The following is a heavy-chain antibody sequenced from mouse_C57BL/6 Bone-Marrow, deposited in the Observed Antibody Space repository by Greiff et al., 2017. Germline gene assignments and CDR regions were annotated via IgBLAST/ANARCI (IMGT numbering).Heavy chain of an antibody. J-gene: IGHJ3*01. V-gene: IGHV5-4*01. Sequence: EVQVVESGGGLVKPGGSLKLSCAASGFTFSSYAMSWVRQTPEKRLEWVATISAGGSYTNYPDNVKGRFTISRDNAKNNLYLQMSHLKSEDTAMYYCARGVITTSFAYWGQGTLVTVSA. CDR1: GFTFSSYA. D-gene: IGHD2-4*01. CDR2: ISAGGSYT. CDR3: ARGVITTSFAY.